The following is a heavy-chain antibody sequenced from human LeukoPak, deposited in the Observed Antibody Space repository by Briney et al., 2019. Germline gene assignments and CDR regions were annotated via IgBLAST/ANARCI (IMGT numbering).Heavy chain of an antibody. CDR2: INPNSGGT. CDR3: AREWGSAYCGGDCYDFDY. D-gene: IGHD2-21*02. CDR1: GYTFTGYY. Sequence: GASVKVSCKASGYTFTGYYMHWVRQAPGQGLEWMGWINPNSGGTNYAQKFQGRVTMTRDTSISTAYMELSRLRSDDTAVYYCAREWGSAYCGGDCYDFDYWGQGTLVTVSS. V-gene: IGHV1-2*02. J-gene: IGHJ4*02.